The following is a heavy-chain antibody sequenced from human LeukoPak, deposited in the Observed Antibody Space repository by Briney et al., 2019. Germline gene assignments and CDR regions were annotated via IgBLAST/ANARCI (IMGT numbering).Heavy chain of an antibody. D-gene: IGHD1-14*01. CDR1: GFTFSSYN. CDR2: ISYDSTNK. J-gene: IGHJ5*02. Sequence: GGSLRLSCAASGFTFSSYNMNWVRQAPGKGLEWVALISYDSTNKYYADSVKGRFSISRDNSKNTLLLQVSSLRAEDTAVYYCVRDGGNNWFDPWGQGTLVTVSS. CDR3: VRDGGNNWFDP. V-gene: IGHV3-30*03.